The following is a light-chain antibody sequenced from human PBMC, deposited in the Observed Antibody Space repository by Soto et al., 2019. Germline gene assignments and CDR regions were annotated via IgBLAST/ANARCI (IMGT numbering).Light chain of an antibody. CDR3: SSKSPDF. J-gene: IGLJ1*01. CDR2: EVS. V-gene: IGLV2-14*01. Sequence: QSVLTQPASVSGSPGQSITISCTGTSSGIRDYNYVSWYQQLPGNTPKLIMYEVSNRPSGISNRFSGSKSGNTASLTISGLQAEDEADYYCSSKSPDFFGTGTKVTVL. CDR1: SSGIRDYNY.